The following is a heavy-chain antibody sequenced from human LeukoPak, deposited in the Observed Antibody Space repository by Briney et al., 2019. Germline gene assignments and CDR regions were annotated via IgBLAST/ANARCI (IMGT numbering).Heavy chain of an antibody. CDR1: GGSISSYY. Sequence: SETLSLTCTVSGGSISSYYWSWIRQPPGKGLECIGSIYHSGSTYYNPSLKSRVTISVDTSKNQFSLNLSSVTAADTAMYYCARAVGTSRNFFDYWGQGTLVTVSS. V-gene: IGHV4-59*12. D-gene: IGHD4-23*01. CDR2: IYHSGST. J-gene: IGHJ4*02. CDR3: ARAVGTSRNFFDY.